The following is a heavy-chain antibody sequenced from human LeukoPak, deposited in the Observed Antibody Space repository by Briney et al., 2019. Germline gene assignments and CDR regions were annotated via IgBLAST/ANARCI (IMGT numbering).Heavy chain of an antibody. Sequence: GGSLRLSCAASGFAFRSYAMSWVRQTPVKGLEWVSSLTGSGWSTFYADSVQGRFTISRDNSKNTLYLQMNSLRAEDTAVYYCAKHQQMVQGVPHAFDIWGQGAMVTVSP. CDR2: LTGSGWST. J-gene: IGHJ3*02. V-gene: IGHV3-23*01. D-gene: IGHD3-10*01. CDR3: AKHQQMVQGVPHAFDI. CDR1: GFAFRSYA.